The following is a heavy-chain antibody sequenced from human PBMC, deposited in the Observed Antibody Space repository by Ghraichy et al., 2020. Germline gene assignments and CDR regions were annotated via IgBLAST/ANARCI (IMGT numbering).Heavy chain of an antibody. CDR2: IIPILGIA. Sequence: SVKVSYKASGGTFSSYAISWVRQAPGQGLEWMGGIIPILGIANYAQKFQGRVTITADKSTSTAYMELSSLRSEDTAVYYCARNSIVATTYYYYYGMDVWGQGTTVTVSS. V-gene: IGHV1-69*10. CDR1: GGTFSSYA. J-gene: IGHJ6*02. D-gene: IGHD5-12*01. CDR3: ARNSIVATTYYYYYGMDV.